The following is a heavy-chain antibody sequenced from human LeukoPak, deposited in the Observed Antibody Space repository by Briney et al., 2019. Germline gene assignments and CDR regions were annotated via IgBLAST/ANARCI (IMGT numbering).Heavy chain of an antibody. CDR2: INPNSGGT. J-gene: IGHJ5*02. D-gene: IGHD3-10*01. CDR3: TRVRLLWFGELSS. Sequence: ASVKVSCKASGYTFTDYYIHWVRQAPGQGLEWMGWINPNSGGTNYAQKFQGRVTMTRDTSISTAYMELSRLRSDDTAVYYCTRVRLLWFGELSSWGQGTLVTVSS. V-gene: IGHV1-2*02. CDR1: GYTFTDYY.